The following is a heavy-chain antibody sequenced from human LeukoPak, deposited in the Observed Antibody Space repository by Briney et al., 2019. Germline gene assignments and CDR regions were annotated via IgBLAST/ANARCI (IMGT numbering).Heavy chain of an antibody. CDR1: GFTFSSYA. J-gene: IGHJ4*02. D-gene: IGHD2-2*02. V-gene: IGHV3-23*01. Sequence: GGSLRLSCAASGFTFSSYAMSWVRQAPGKGLEWVSAISGSGGSTYYADSVKSRFTISRDNSKNTLHLQMNSLRAEDTAVYYCATALVVVVPAAILGMARPGLYDYWGQGTLVTVSS. CDR2: ISGSGGST. CDR3: ATALVVVVPAAILGMARPGLYDY.